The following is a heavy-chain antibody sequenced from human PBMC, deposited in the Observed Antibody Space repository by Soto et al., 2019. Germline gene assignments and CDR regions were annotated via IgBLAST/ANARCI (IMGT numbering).Heavy chain of an antibody. V-gene: IGHV1-8*01. CDR3: ARGHGYSSGWPYYYYGMDV. CDR2: MNPNSGNT. Sequence: VASVKVSCKASGYTFTSYDINWLRQATGQGLEWMGWMNPNSGNTGYAQKFQGRVTMTRNASISTAYMELSSLRSEDTAVYYCARGHGYSSGWPYYYYGMDVWGQGTTVTVSS. CDR1: GYTFTSYD. J-gene: IGHJ6*02. D-gene: IGHD6-19*01.